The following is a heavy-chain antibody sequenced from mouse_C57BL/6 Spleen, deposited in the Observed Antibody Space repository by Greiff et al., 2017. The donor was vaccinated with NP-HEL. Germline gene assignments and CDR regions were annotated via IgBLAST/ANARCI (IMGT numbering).Heavy chain of an antibody. Sequence: EVQVVESGGGLVKPGGSLKLSCAASGFTFSDYGMHWVRQAPEQGLEWVAYISSGSSTIYYADTVKGRFTISRDNAKNTLFLQMTSLRSEDTAMYYCARRFGYYGSSFDDWGKGTTLTVSS. CDR1: GFTFSDYG. V-gene: IGHV5-17*01. CDR3: ARRFGYYGSSFDD. J-gene: IGHJ2*01. D-gene: IGHD1-1*01. CDR2: ISSGSSTI.